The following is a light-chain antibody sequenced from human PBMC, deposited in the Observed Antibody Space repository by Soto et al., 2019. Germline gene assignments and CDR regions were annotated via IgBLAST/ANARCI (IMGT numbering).Light chain of an antibody. V-gene: IGKV1-39*01. CDR1: QSVNRN. Sequence: DIQMTQSPSSLSAYVGDRVTITCRASQSVNRNLHWYQQRPGKAPKLLISGASSLQSGVPSRFSGSGSGTDFTLTISSLQPEDFATYYCQQSLITQYSFGQGTKLEIK. CDR2: GAS. CDR3: QQSLITQYS. J-gene: IGKJ2*03.